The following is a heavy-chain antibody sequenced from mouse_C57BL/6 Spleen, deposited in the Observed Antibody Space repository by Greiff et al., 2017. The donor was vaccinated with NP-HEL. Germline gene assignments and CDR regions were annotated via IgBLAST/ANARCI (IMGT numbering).Heavy chain of an antibody. Sequence: QVQLQQPGAELVMPGASVKLSCKASGYTFTSYWMHWVKQRPGQGLEWIGEIDPSDSYTNYNQKFKGKSTLTVDKSSSTAYMQLSSLTSEDSAVYYYARGDYYGSIYGFDYWGQGTTLTVSS. CDR2: IDPSDSYT. V-gene: IGHV1-69*01. CDR3: ARGDYYGSIYGFDY. D-gene: IGHD1-1*01. J-gene: IGHJ2*01. CDR1: GYTFTSYW.